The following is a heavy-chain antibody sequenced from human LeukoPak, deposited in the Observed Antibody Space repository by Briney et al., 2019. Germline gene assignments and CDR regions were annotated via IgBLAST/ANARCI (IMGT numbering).Heavy chain of an antibody. CDR3: ATWPGAWYGEDY. CDR1: GFTFSSYA. CDR2: ISGSGGST. V-gene: IGHV3-23*01. Sequence: GGSLRLSCAAPGFTFSSYAMSWVRQAPGKGLEWVSAISGSGGSTFYADSVKGRSTISRDNSQNTMYLQMNGLRAEDTAVYYCATWPGAWYGEDYWGQGTLVTVSS. D-gene: IGHD3-10*01. J-gene: IGHJ4*02.